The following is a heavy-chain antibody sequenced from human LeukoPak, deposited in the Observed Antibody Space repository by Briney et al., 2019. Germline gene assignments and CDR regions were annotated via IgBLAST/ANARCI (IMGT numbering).Heavy chain of an antibody. CDR2: IYSGGYT. D-gene: IGHD4/OR15-4a*01. Sequence: GGSLRLSCAASGFTVSSNYMTGVRQAPGQGLEWVSLIYSGGYTYYADSVKGRFTISRDKSKNTLYLQMNSLRAEDTAVYYCARVLRLYADYLHPGAFDIWGQGTMVTVSS. J-gene: IGHJ3*02. CDR1: GFTVSSNY. CDR3: ARVLRLYADYLHPGAFDI. V-gene: IGHV3-66*01.